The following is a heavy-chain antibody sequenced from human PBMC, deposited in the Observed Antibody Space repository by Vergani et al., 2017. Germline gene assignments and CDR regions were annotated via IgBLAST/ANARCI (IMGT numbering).Heavy chain of an antibody. CDR2: ISNDGSKK. Sequence: QVQLAESGGGRVQPGRSLRLSCAASGFSFSSHAIHWVRQAPGKGLEWVAVISNDGSKKYYADSVKGRFTISRDNSKNTLDLQMDSLRTQDTAVYYCAKAGSVTSGSLQYYYDMDVWGKGTTVTVS. D-gene: IGHD3-10*01. CDR3: AKAGSVTSGSLQYYYDMDV. CDR1: GFSFSSHA. J-gene: IGHJ6*03. V-gene: IGHV3-30*18.